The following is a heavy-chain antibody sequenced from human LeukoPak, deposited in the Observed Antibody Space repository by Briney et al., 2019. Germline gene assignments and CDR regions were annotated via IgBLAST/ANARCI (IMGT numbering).Heavy chain of an antibody. J-gene: IGHJ4*02. CDR3: ARSTGDYGSGSLAY. CDR2: IYTSGTT. Sequence: SQTLSLTCTVSGGSISSGTHYWDWIRQPAGKGLEWIGRIYTSGTTNSDPSLKSRVTISLDTSMNQFSLRLSSVTAADTAVYYCARSTGDYGSGSLAYWGQGTLVTVSS. V-gene: IGHV4-61*02. CDR1: GGSISSGTHY. D-gene: IGHD3-10*01.